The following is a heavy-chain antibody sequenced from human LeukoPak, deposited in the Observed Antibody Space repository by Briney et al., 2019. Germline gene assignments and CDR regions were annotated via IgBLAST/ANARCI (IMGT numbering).Heavy chain of an antibody. D-gene: IGHD4-23*01. CDR1: GDSISSSGYY. CDR3: ARRGGHGGSFDY. CDR2: MYYSGSGSA. Sequence: SETLSLTCTVSGDSISSSGYYWSWIRQPPGKGLEWIGYMYYSGSGSANYNPSLKSRVSISVDTSKNRFSLKLSSVTAADTAVYYCARRGGHGGSFDYWGQGTLVTVSS. J-gene: IGHJ4*02. V-gene: IGHV4-61*03.